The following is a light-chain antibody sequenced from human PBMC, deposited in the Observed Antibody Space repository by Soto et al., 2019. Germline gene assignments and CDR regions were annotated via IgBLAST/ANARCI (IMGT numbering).Light chain of an antibody. V-gene: IGKV1-39*01. CDR2: AAS. CDR1: QTISDY. J-gene: IGKJ3*01. CDR3: QQSYSTLT. Sequence: DIQMTQSPSSLSASVGDRVTITCRTSQTISDYLNWYQHKPGKAPKLLISAASSLQSGVPSRFSGSGSGTDFTLPISSLQPEDFATYYCQQSYSTLTFGPGTKVDIK.